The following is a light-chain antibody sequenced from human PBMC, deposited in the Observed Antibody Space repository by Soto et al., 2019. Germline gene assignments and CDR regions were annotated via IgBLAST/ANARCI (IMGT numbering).Light chain of an antibody. J-gene: IGKJ5*01. CDR2: AAS. CDR3: QQYDTRPTMT. CDR1: QGISNY. Sequence: IQLTQSPSSLSASVGDRVTITCRASQGISNYLAWYQQKPGKTPKLLIYAASYLETGVPARFSGSGSGTDFSFTITSLQPEDSATYYCQQYDTRPTMTFGQGTRLEIK. V-gene: IGKV1-33*01.